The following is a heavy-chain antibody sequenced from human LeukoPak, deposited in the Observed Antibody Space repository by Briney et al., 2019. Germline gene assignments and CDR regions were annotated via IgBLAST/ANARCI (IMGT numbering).Heavy chain of an antibody. J-gene: IGHJ4*02. CDR3: ALAPMTTVTSFDY. V-gene: IGHV3-48*03. CDR2: ISSCGSTI. Sequence: GGSLRLSCAASGFTFSSYEMNWVRQAPGKGLEWVSYISSCGSTIYYADSVKGRFTISRDNAKNSLYLQMNSLRAEDTAVYYCALAPMTTVTSFDYWGQGTLVTVSS. D-gene: IGHD4-17*01. CDR1: GFTFSSYE.